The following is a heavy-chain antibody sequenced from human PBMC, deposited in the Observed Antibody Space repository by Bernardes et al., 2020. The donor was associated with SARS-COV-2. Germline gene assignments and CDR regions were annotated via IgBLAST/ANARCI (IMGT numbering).Heavy chain of an antibody. CDR1: GFTFDDYG. V-gene: IGHV3-9*01. Sequence: SLRLSCAASGFTFDDYGMHWVRQPPGKGLEWVSSISWNSGSIGYADSVKGRFTISRDNGKNSLYLQMNSLRVEDTAVYYCARDWALGDHSDYWGQGTLVTVSS. CDR2: ISWNSGSI. CDR3: ARDWALGDHSDY. J-gene: IGHJ4*02. D-gene: IGHD3-16*01.